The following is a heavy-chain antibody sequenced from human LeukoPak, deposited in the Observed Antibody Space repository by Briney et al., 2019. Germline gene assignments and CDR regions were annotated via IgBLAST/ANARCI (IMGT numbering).Heavy chain of an antibody. J-gene: IGHJ4*02. CDR3: AKGRIWVPAASFDY. D-gene: IGHD2-2*01. CDR2: ISGSGGST. V-gene: IGHV3-23*01. Sequence: PGGSLRLSCAASGFTFSSYAMSWVRQAPGKGLEWVSAISGSGGSTYYADSVKGRFTISRDNSKNTLYLQMNSLRAEDTAVNYCAKGRIWVPAASFDYWGQGTLVTVSS. CDR1: GFTFSSYA.